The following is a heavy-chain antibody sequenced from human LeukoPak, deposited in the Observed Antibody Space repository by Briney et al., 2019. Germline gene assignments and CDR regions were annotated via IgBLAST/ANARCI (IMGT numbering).Heavy chain of an antibody. CDR1: GFTFTTYA. CDR3: AVRTRGSYFDY. J-gene: IGHJ4*02. D-gene: IGHD1-26*01. CDR2: ISSCGDRT. Sequence: GRCLRLSCARSGFTFTTYAMSSVRQAPGQELGWVSGISSCGDRTFYRDSVKGRFTISRDNSKNTLYLQLNGLRAEDTAAYHCAVRTRGSYFDYWGQGALVTVSS. V-gene: IGHV3-23*01.